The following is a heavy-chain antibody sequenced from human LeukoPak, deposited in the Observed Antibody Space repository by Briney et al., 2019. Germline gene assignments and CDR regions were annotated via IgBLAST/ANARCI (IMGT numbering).Heavy chain of an antibody. V-gene: IGHV4-38-2*01. J-gene: IGHJ5*02. CDR2: ISYYGST. D-gene: IGHD3-16*01. CDR1: GYSITDGFS. Sequence: PSETLSLTCAVSGYSITDGFSWGCIRQPPGQGLEWIASISYYGSTYSKSTLQSRLTISRDTSKNEFSLRLTSVTATDTAVYYCARVGAIPGIDPWGEGTPVTVSS. CDR3: ARVGAIPGIDP.